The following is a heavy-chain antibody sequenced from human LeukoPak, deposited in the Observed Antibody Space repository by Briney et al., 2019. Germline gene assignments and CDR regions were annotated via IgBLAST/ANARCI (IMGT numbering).Heavy chain of an antibody. CDR2: ISGSDGST. CDR1: GFTFSSYA. V-gene: IGHV3-23*01. CDR3: AKDLSAAWRYFHC. Sequence: GGSLRLSCAASGFTFSSYAMSWVRLAPGKGLQWVSVISGSDGSTYYADSVKGRFTISRDNSKNTLYLQMNSLKAEDTAAYYCAKDLSAAWRYFHCWGQGTLVTASS. J-gene: IGHJ4*02. D-gene: IGHD6-13*01.